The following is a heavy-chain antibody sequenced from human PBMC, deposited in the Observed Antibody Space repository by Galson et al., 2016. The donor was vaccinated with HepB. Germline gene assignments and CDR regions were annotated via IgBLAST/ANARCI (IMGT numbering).Heavy chain of an antibody. V-gene: IGHV3-21*01. Sequence: SLRLSCAASGLTFSSHSMNWVRQAPGKGLEWVSFMSSSSRFIFYADSVKGRFTISRDNAKNSLFLQMNSLRAEDTALYYCVGASDSSGWFPSFDAFDLWGQGTMVTVSS. CDR3: VGASDSSGWFPSFDAFDL. CDR2: MSSSSRFI. CDR1: GLTFSSHS. J-gene: IGHJ3*01. D-gene: IGHD6-19*01.